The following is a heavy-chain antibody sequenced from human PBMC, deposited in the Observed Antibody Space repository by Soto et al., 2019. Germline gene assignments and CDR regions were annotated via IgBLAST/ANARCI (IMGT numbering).Heavy chain of an antibody. Sequence: QVQLVQSGAEVKKPGSSVKVSCKASGGTSSSYAISWVRQAPGQGLEWMGGIIPIFGTANYAQKFQGRVTITADESTSTAYMELSSLRSEDTAVYYCAREEGYYYEPGAWFDPWGQGTLVTVSS. V-gene: IGHV1-69*01. D-gene: IGHD3-22*01. CDR1: GGTSSSYA. CDR3: AREEGYYYEPGAWFDP. J-gene: IGHJ5*02. CDR2: IIPIFGTA.